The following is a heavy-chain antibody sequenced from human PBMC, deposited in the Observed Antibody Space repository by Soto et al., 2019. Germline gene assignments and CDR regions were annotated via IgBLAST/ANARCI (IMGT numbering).Heavy chain of an antibody. CDR2: IIPIFGTA. J-gene: IGHJ4*02. CDR3: ASRPYSYGPFDY. Sequence: GASLKVSCKASGGTFSSYAISWVRQAPGQGLEWMGGIIPIFGTANYAQKFQGRVTITADESTSTAYMELSSLRSEDTAVYYCASRPYSYGPFDYWGQGTLVTVSS. CDR1: GGTFSSYA. V-gene: IGHV1-69*13. D-gene: IGHD5-18*01.